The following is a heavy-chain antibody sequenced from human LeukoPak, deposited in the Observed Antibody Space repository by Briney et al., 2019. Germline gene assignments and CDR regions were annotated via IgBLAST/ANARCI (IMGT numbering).Heavy chain of an antibody. D-gene: IGHD5-18*01. CDR3: AREREWIQLPAMRSYYYMDV. CDR1: DDSITIYY. V-gene: IGHV4-59*01. J-gene: IGHJ6*03. Sequence: SETLSLTCTVSDDSITIYYWTWIRQPPGKGLEWIGYIDHTGSTNYNPSLNSRVTISRDTSKNHFSLELSSVTAADTAVYYCAREREWIQLPAMRSYYYMDVWGKGTTVTVSS. CDR2: IDHTGST.